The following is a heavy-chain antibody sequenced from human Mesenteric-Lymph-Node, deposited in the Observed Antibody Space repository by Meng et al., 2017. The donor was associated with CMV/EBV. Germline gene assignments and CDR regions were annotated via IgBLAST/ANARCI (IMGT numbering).Heavy chain of an antibody. CDR1: GFTFSAYN. CDR2: ISRSTTYI. Sequence: GESLKISCVASGFTFSAYNMHWVRQAPGQGLEWVSSISRSTTYIYYTDSVKGRFSIPRDNAMNSFYLQMNSLRAEDTAVYYCAGDYNDDYWGQGTLVTVSS. V-gene: IGHV3-21*01. D-gene: IGHD5-24*01. J-gene: IGHJ4*02. CDR3: AGDYNDDY.